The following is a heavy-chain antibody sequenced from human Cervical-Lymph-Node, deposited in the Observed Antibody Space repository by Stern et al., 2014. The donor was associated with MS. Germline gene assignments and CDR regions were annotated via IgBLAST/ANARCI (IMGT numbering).Heavy chain of an antibody. Sequence: VQLVQSGAEVKKPGDSVKVSCKASGYTFTSYVITWVRQAPGQGLEWMGWITTYNGNAAYAQRLQGRVPMTTDTSTSTAYMELRSLRSDDTAMYFCARMISTNWFDPWGQGTLVTVSS. J-gene: IGHJ5*02. CDR1: GYTFTSYV. CDR2: ITTYNGNA. CDR3: ARMISTNWFDP. V-gene: IGHV1-18*04. D-gene: IGHD3-22*01.